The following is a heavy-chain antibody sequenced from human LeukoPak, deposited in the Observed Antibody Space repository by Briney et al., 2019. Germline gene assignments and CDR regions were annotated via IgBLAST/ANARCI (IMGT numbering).Heavy chain of an antibody. CDR1: GFTFSSYS. CDR2: IITVSTTYF. V-gene: IGHV3-21*01. Sequence: GGSLRLSCVASGFTFSSYSMNWVRQAPGRGLEWVSSIITVSTTYFQYADSVKGRFTISRGNAKNSLYLQMDSLRAEDTAVYYCARDSRGAAAADDPFDIWGQGTMVTVSS. D-gene: IGHD6-13*01. CDR3: ARDSRGAAAADDPFDI. J-gene: IGHJ3*02.